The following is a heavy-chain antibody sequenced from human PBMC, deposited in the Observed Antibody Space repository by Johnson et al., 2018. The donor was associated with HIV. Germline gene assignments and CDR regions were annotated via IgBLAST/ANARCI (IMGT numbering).Heavy chain of an antibody. Sequence: QMQLVESGGGVVQPGRSLRLSCAASGFTFSTYGIHWVRQAPGKGLEWVSYISSDGSTIYYADSVKGRFTISRDNSKNTLYLQMNSLRAEDTAVYYCATEIMEARYGAFDIWGQGTMVTVSS. V-gene: IGHV3-NL1*01. CDR1: GFTFSTYG. D-gene: IGHD2-8*01. CDR3: ATEIMEARYGAFDI. J-gene: IGHJ3*02. CDR2: ISSDGSTI.